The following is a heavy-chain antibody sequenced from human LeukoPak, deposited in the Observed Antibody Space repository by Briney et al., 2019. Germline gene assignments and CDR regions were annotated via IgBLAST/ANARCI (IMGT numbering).Heavy chain of an antibody. V-gene: IGHV5-51*01. CDR1: GYSFTSYW. D-gene: IGHD3-10*01. CDR3: GRRRGSGSYYLDPYFDY. CDR2: IYPGDSDT. Sequence: GESLKISCKGSGYSFTSYWIGWVRPMPGKGLGWMGIIYPGDSDTRHSPSCQGQVTISADESISTVYLQWSSLKASDTAMYYCGRRRGSGSYYLDPYFDYWGQGTLVTVSS. J-gene: IGHJ4*02.